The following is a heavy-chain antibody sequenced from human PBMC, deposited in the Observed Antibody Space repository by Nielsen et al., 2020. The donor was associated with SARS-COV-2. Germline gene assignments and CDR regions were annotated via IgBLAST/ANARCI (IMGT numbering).Heavy chain of an antibody. CDR1: GYSFTNYY. D-gene: IGHD3-22*01. V-gene: IGHV1-46*01. Sequence: ASVKVSCKASGYSFTNYYIHWVRQAPGQGLEWMGIITPIGATTAYARKFQGRVTMTRDTSTSTVYMEPSRLRSEDTAVYYCAREWDDYESSAYDHWGHGTLVTVSP. CDR3: AREWDDYESSAYDH. J-gene: IGHJ4*01. CDR2: ITPIGATT.